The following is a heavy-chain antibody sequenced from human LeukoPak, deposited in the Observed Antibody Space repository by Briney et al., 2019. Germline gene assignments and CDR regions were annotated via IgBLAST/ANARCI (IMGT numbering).Heavy chain of an antibody. CDR2: IKQDGSEK. D-gene: IGHD1-1*01. V-gene: IGHV3-7*01. J-gene: IGHJ4*02. CDR3: AVSGYNLY. Sequence: GGSLRLSCAASGFTFSSYSMTWVRQAPGKGLEWVANIKQDGSEKYYVDSVKGRFTISRDNAKNSLYLQMNSLRAEDTAVYYCAVSGYNLYWGQGTLVTVSS. CDR1: GFTFSSYS.